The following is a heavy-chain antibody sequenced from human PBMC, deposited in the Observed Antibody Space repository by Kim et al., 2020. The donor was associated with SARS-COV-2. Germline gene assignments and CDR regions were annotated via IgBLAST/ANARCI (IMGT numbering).Heavy chain of an antibody. CDR2: ISYDGSNK. Sequence: GGSLRLSCAASGFTFSSYAMHWVRQAPGKGLEWVAVISYDGSNKYYADSVKGRFTISRDNSKNTLYLQMNSLRAEDTAVYYCARGYSGSYYYFDYWGQGTPVTVSS. CDR1: GFTFSSYA. J-gene: IGHJ4*02. CDR3: ARGYSGSYYYFDY. V-gene: IGHV3-30*04. D-gene: IGHD1-26*01.